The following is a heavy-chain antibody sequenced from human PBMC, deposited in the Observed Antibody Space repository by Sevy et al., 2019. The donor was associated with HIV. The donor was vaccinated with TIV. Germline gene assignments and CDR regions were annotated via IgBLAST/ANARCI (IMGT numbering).Heavy chain of an antibody. CDR1: GGIFKTYG. D-gene: IGHD6-19*01. V-gene: IGHV1-69*13. CDR2: IIPILGTT. J-gene: IGHJ4*02. CDR3: ARGGGNGSYYLDY. Sequence: ASVKVSCKASGGIFKTYGFSWVRQAPGQGPEWVGGIIPILGTTNYAQKFQDRVTISADEYTKTVHMELRNLRSEDTGVYYCARGGGNGSYYLDYWGQETLVTVSS.